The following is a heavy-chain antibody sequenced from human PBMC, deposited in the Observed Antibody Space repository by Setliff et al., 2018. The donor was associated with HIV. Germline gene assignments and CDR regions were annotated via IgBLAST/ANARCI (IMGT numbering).Heavy chain of an antibody. CDR1: GFTFSKFS. J-gene: IGHJ4*02. CDR2: ISSTGRYI. CDR3: ARDAYGDSYFDY. D-gene: IGHD4-17*01. Sequence: GGSLRLSCAAFGFTFSKFSMSWVRQAPGKGLEWISSISSTGRYIDYADSLRGRFTISRDNARRNSLYLHLIDLGAEDTAIYYCARDAYGDSYFDYWGQGTLVTVSS. V-gene: IGHV3-21*01.